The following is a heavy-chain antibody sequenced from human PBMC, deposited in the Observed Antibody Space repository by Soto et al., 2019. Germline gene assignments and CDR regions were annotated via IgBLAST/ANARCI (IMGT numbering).Heavy chain of an antibody. V-gene: IGHV1-18*04. J-gene: IGHJ1*01. Sequence: QVQLVQSGPDLKRPGASMKVSCKASGYTYTSYGISRVREAPGQGLEWMAWISPLKGRTQYSQKAQGRVTLSTDTSSNTAYMEMMTLRVDDTAVYYCAMDYGDRPEYFKHWGQGTLVTVS. CDR1: GYTYTSYG. CDR3: AMDYGDRPEYFKH. D-gene: IGHD4-17*01. CDR2: ISPLKGRT.